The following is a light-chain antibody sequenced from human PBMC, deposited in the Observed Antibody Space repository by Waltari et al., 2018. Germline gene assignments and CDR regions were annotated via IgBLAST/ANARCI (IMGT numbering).Light chain of an antibody. CDR2: GSS. J-gene: IGKJ2*01. CDR1: QSVSRN. V-gene: IGKV3-15*01. CDR3: QQYNNWLPYT. Sequence: EVVMTQSPGIVSASPGERATLSCRASQSVSRNVAWYQQKPCQAPRLLIDGSSTRAAGIPARFSGSVSGTEFTLTISSLQSEDFAVYYCQQYNNWLPYTFGQGAKLEIK.